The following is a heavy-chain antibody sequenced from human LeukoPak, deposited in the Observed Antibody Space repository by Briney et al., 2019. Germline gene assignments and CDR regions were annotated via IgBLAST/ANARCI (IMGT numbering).Heavy chain of an antibody. V-gene: IGHV4-34*01. CDR3: ARRGATVSS. CDR1: GGSFSNSY. CDR2: INHSGNT. Sequence: SETLSLTCAVYGGSFSNSYWNWIRQPPGKGLEWIGEINHSGNTGYNSSLKSRLTISLDPSKSQFSLRLTSVTAADTAVYYCARRGATVSSWGQGTLVTVSS. J-gene: IGHJ4*02. D-gene: IGHD1-26*01.